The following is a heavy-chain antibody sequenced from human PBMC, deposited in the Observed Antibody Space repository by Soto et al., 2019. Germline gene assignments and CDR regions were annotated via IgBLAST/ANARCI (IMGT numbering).Heavy chain of an antibody. V-gene: IGHV1-3*01. D-gene: IGHD6-6*01. CDR3: ARDGPTEYSSSSTPPSWYNWFDP. Sequence: ASVTVSCKASGYTFTSYAMHWVRQDPGQRLEWMGWINAGNGNTKYSQKFQGRVTITRDTSASTAYMELSSLRSEDTAVYYCARDGPTEYSSSSTPPSWYNWFDPWGQGTLVTVSS. J-gene: IGHJ5*02. CDR1: GYTFTSYA. CDR2: INAGNGNT.